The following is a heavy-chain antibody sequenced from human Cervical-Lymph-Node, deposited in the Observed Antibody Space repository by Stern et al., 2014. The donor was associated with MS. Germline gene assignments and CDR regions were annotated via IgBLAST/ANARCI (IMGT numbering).Heavy chain of an antibody. J-gene: IGHJ6*02. CDR3: ARRSADSYYYHGLDV. CDR1: GYSFNTFW. D-gene: IGHD3-22*01. Sequence: DVQLVESGAEVKKPGESLKISCKGSGYSFNTFWIGWVRQLPGKGLEFMGVIYPDGSDIRYSPSFQGQVTISADKSINTAYLQWSSLKASDTAIYYCARRSADSYYYHGLDVWGQGTTVTVSS. V-gene: IGHV5-51*03. CDR2: IYPDGSDI.